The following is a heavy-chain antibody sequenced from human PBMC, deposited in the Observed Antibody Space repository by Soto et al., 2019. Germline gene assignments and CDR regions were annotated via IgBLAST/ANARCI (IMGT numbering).Heavy chain of an antibody. CDR1: GFTFSSYS. Sequence: EVQLVESGGGLVKPGGSLRLSCAASGFTFSSYSMNWVRQAPGKGLEWVSSISSSSSYIYYADSVKGRFTISRDNAKNSLYLQMNSLRAEDTAVYYCASDKGGWYRYFQHWGQGTLVTVSS. J-gene: IGHJ1*01. CDR3: ASDKGGWYRYFQH. D-gene: IGHD6-19*01. V-gene: IGHV3-21*01. CDR2: ISSSSSYI.